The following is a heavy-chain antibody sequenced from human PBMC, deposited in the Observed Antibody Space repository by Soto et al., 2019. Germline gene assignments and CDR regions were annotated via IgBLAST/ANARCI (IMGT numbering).Heavy chain of an antibody. J-gene: IGHJ5*01. CDR3: ASDLGGCSAGSCRYNWLDS. V-gene: IGHV1-69*06. CDR1: GDTFTKYA. D-gene: IGHD2-15*01. CDR2: IIPFYGTA. Sequence: QVQLVQSGAEVKKPGSSVKVSCKASGDTFTKYAISWVRQAPGQGLEWMGGIIPFYGTAHYAEKFQDRVTIIADTSTSTADMELSSLRPEDTAVHYCASDLGGCSAGSCRYNWLDSWGQRTLVTVSS.